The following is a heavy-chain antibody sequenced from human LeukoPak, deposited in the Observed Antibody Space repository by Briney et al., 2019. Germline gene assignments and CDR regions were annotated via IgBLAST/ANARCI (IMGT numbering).Heavy chain of an antibody. CDR1: GGSFSGYY. CDR2: INHSGST. Sequence: SETLSLTCAVYGGSFSGYYWSWIRRPPGKGLEWIGEINHSGSTNYNPSLKSRVTISVDTSKNQFSLKLSSVTAADTAVYYCARSPDIVVVPAQNGMDVWGQGTTVTVSS. CDR3: ARSPDIVVVPAQNGMDV. J-gene: IGHJ6*02. D-gene: IGHD2-2*01. V-gene: IGHV4-34*01.